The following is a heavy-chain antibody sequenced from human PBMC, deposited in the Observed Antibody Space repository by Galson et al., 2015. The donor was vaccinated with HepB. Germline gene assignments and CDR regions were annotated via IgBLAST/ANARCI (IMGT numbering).Heavy chain of an antibody. D-gene: IGHD3-10*01. Sequence: SLRLSCAASGFTFSSYAMSWVRQAPGKGLEWVSYIGYRTSNIFYADSVKGRFTISRDNAKNSLSLQMSSLRDGDTAVYYCARVREGRNWDFDYWGRGTLVTVSS. CDR2: IGYRTSNI. V-gene: IGHV3-21*06. CDR3: ARVREGRNWDFDY. J-gene: IGHJ2*01. CDR1: GFTFSSYA.